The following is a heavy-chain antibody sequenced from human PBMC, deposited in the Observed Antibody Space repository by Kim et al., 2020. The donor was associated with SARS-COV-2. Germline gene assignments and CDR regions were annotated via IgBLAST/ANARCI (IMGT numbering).Heavy chain of an antibody. CDR3: TRELLVTAGPIDC. CDR1: GFTFGDYT. J-gene: IGHJ4*02. D-gene: IGHD2-2*01. CDR2: IRSKAFGGAT. V-gene: IGHV3-49*04. Sequence: GGSLRLSCTTSGFTFGDYTMSWVRQAPGKGLEWVAFIRSKAFGGATEYAASVKGRFTISRDDSKTIAYLQMNSLKTEDTAIYYCTRELLVTAGPIDCWGQGTLVTVSS.